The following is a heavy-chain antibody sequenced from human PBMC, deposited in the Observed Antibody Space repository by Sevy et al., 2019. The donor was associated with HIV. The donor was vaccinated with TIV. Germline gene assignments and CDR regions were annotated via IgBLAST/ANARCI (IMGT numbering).Heavy chain of an antibody. CDR2: ISTDGSKK. D-gene: IGHD4-17*01. J-gene: IGHJ4*02. CDR1: GFTFSDYD. CDR3: ARDGDYGGIDY. Sequence: GGSLRLSCAASGFTFSDYDVHWVRQAPGKGLEWVAVISTDGSKKYYAHSAKGRFSISRDNSKNMLFLEMNSLRGDDTAVYYCARDGDYGGIDYWGQGTLVTVSS. V-gene: IGHV3-30*03.